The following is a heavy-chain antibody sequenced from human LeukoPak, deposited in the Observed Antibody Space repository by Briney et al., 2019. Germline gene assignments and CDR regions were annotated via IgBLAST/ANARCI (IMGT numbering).Heavy chain of an antibody. CDR1: GESFSGYY. CDR2: INHSGST. V-gene: IGHV4-34*01. J-gene: IGHJ4*02. CDR3: ARGRDYGDKDY. D-gene: IGHD4-17*01. Sequence: SETLSLTCAVYGESFSGYYWSWIRQPPGKGLQWIGEINHSGSTNYSPSLKSRVTISVDTSKNQFSLKLNSVTAADTAVYYCARGRDYGDKDYWGQGTLVTVSS.